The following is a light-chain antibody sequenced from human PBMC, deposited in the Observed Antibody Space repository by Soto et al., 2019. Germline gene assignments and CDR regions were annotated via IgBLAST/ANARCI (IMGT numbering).Light chain of an antibody. J-gene: IGKJ1*01. Sequence: QMTQSPSSLSASVGEKIIITCRASRDVGSDVSWYQQKPGQAPKLLIYAASNLYTGVPSRFSGSRSGTEFTLTISSLQPEDFASYYCLQDYGDSWTFGQGTKV. V-gene: IGKV1-6*01. CDR2: AAS. CDR3: LQDYGDSWT. CDR1: RDVGSD.